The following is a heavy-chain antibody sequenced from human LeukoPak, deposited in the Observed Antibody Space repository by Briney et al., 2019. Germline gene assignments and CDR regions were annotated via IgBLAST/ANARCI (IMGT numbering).Heavy chain of an antibody. CDR2: ISSSGSTI. CDR3: ASGDSSGWPGHHYGMDV. D-gene: IGHD6-19*01. V-gene: IGHV3-11*01. CDR1: GFTFSDYY. J-gene: IGHJ6*02. Sequence: GGSLRLSCAASGFTFSDYYMSWIRQAPGKGLEWVSYISSSGSTIYYADSVKGRFTISRDNAKNSLYLQMNSLRAEDTAVYYCASGDSSGWPGHHYGMDVWGQGTTVTVSS.